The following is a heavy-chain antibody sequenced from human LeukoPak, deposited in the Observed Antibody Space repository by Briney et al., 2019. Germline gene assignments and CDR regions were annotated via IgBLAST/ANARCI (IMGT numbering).Heavy chain of an antibody. D-gene: IGHD1-7*01. V-gene: IGHV3-48*01. CDR2: ISSSSSTI. Sequence: GSLRLSCAASGFTFDDYGMSWVRQAPGKGLEWVSYISSSSSTIYYADSVKGRFTISRDNAKNSLYLQMNSLRAEDTAVYYCARFPQELATFDIWGQGTMVTVSS. CDR1: GFTFDDYG. J-gene: IGHJ3*02. CDR3: ARFPQELATFDI.